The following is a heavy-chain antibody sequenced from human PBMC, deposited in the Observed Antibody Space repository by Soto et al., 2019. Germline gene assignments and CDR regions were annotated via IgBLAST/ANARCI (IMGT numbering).Heavy chain of an antibody. CDR3: AKDLEWLVLRYAMDV. J-gene: IGHJ6*02. V-gene: IGHV3-30*18. CDR1: GFTFSSYG. Sequence: QVQLVESGGGVVQPGRSLRFSCAASGFTFSSYGMHWVRQAPGKGLEWVALISYDGSNEDYADSVKGRFTISRDNSKKTLYLQMNSLRPEDTAVYYCAKDLEWLVLRYAMDVWGQGTTVTVSS. D-gene: IGHD6-19*01. CDR2: ISYDGSNE.